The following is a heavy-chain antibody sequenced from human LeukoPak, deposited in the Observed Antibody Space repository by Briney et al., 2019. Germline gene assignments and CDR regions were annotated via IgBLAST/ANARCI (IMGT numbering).Heavy chain of an antibody. CDR3: ARDPTFRRVGLN. Sequence: ASVRVSCEASGYTFTSYYMHWVRQAPGQGLEWMGIINPSGGSTSYAQKFQGRATMTRDMSTSTVYMELSSLRSEDTAVYYCARDPTFRRVGLNWGQGTLVTVSS. V-gene: IGHV1-46*01. J-gene: IGHJ4*02. D-gene: IGHD3-16*01. CDR2: INPSGGST. CDR1: GYTFTSYY.